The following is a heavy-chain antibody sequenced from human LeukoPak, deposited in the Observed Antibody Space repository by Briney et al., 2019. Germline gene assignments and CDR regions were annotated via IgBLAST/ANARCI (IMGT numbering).Heavy chain of an antibody. V-gene: IGHV3-23*01. D-gene: IGHD5-18*01. Sequence: PGGSLRLSCAASGFTFSNYAMSWVRQAPGKGLEWVAIISGGGADTYYADAVKGRFTISRDNSRNTLFLQMHSLRAEDTAVYYCAKGDTGVFRWYYFDLWGQGTLVTVSS. CDR3: AKGDTGVFRWYYFDL. CDR1: GFTFSNYA. J-gene: IGHJ4*02. CDR2: ISGGGADT.